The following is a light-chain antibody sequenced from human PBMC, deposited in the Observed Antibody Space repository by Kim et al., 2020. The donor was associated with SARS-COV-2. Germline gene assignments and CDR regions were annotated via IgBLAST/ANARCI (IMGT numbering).Light chain of an antibody. CDR2: CAS. CDR1: QSLLYKSTNQRS. V-gene: IGKV4-1*01. J-gene: IGKJ2*01. CDR3: QQYHSTPDA. Sequence: ATINCKSRQSLLYKSTNQRSLSWYQQKAGQPPKLLICCASTRESGVPERFSGSGSGTDFPHIINALRAEDVAFYYCQQYHSTPDALGQGTKLEIK.